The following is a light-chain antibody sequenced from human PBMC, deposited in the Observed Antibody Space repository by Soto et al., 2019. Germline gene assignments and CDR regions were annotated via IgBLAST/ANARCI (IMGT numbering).Light chain of an antibody. J-gene: IGLJ2*01. CDR3: AAWDDSLNVV. V-gene: IGLV1-44*01. CDR1: GPNTGSNT. Sequence: QSVLTQPPSASGTPGQRVTISFSGGGPNTGSNTINWYQRLPGTAPKLLIYSNNQRPSGVPDRFSGSKSGTSASLAISGLQSEDEADYYCAAWDDSLNVVFGGGTKLTVL. CDR2: SNN.